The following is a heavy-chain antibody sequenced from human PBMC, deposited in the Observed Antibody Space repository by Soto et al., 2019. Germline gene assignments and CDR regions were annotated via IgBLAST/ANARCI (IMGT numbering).Heavy chain of an antibody. V-gene: IGHV3-9*01. CDR1: GFTFDDYA. CDR2: ISWNSGSI. CDR3: AKDKYYYYYGMDV. J-gene: IGHJ6*02. Sequence: EVQLVESGGGLVQPGRSLRLSCAASGFTFDDYAMQWFRQAPRKGLEWVSGISWNSGSIGYADSVKGRFTISRDNAKNSLYLQMNSLRAEDTALYYCAKDKYYYYYGMDVWGQGTTVTVSS.